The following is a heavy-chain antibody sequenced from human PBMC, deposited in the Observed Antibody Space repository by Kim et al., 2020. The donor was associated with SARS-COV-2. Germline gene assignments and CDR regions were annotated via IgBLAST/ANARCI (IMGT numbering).Heavy chain of an antibody. V-gene: IGHV3-30*06. D-gene: IGHD3-10*01. J-gene: IGHJ2*01. Sequence: RFTISRDNSKNTLYLQMNSLRAEDTAVYYCARSPLPRKYGSGSYWGYFDLWGRGTLVTVSS. CDR3: ARSPLPRKYGSGSYWGYFDL.